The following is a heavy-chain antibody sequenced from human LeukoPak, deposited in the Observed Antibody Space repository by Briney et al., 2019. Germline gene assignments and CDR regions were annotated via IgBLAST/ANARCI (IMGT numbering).Heavy chain of an antibody. CDR2: INPNSGGT. CDR1: GYTFTGYY. Sequence: GASVKVSCKASGYTFTGYYMHWVRQAPGQGLEWMGRINPNSGGTNYAQKFQGRVTMTRDTSISTAYMELSRLRSDDTAVYYCARGPNLLEWLTFVSWGQGTLVTVSS. CDR3: ARGPNLLEWLTFVS. J-gene: IGHJ4*02. D-gene: IGHD3-3*01. V-gene: IGHV1-2*06.